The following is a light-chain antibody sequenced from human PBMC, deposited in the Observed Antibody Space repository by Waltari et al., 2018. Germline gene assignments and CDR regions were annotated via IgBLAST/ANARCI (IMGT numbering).Light chain of an antibody. J-gene: IGLJ1*01. V-gene: IGLV3-21*04. CDR2: YDS. Sequence: SYVLTQPPSVSVAPGETARITCGGDNIGSYSVHWYQQKPGQAPVLVIFYDSDRPSGIPERCSGSNSGNTATLTISRVEAGDEANYYCQVWHAAIDPGVFGTGTEVTV. CDR3: QVWHAAIDPGV. CDR1: NIGSYS.